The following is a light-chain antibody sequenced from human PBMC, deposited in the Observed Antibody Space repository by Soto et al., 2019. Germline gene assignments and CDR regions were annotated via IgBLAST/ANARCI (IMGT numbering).Light chain of an antibody. V-gene: IGKV3-20*01. CDR1: QSVSSSQ. CDR3: QQYGSAPFT. J-gene: IGKJ4*01. CDR2: AAS. Sequence: VLTQSPGTLSLSPGERATLSFRASQSVSSSQLTWFQQKPGQAPRLLIYAASSRAAGIPDRFSGSGSGQELRITIRGLDAEDFGVNSCQQYGSAPFTFGGGTTG.